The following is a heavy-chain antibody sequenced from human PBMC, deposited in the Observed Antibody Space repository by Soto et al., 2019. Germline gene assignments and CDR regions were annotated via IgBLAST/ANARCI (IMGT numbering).Heavy chain of an antibody. D-gene: IGHD6-6*01. CDR1: GDSVSSNSAA. CDR2: TYYRSKWYN. CDR3: AREFGAARHYYYSGMDV. V-gene: IGHV6-1*01. Sequence: SQTLSLTCAISGDSVSSNSAAWNWIRQSPSRGLEWLGRTYYRSKWYNDYAVSVKSRITINPDTSKNQFSLQLNSVTPEDTAVYYCAREFGAARHYYYSGMDVWGQGTTVTVSS. J-gene: IGHJ6*02.